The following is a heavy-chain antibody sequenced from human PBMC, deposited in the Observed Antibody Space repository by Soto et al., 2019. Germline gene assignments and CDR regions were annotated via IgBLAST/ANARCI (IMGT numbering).Heavy chain of an antibody. CDR2: ISDNGGRT. CDR3: AKRELDDK. J-gene: IGHJ4*02. Sequence: EVQLLEPGGRFVQPGGSLRLSCAASGFTFRSYGRSWVRQAPGKGLEWISAISDNGGRTDYADSVKRRFTISRDNSKNTLFLQMNTLTAEDTAVYYCAKRELDDKWGQGTLVTVS. CDR1: GFTFRSYG. V-gene: IGHV3-23*01. D-gene: IGHD3-3*02.